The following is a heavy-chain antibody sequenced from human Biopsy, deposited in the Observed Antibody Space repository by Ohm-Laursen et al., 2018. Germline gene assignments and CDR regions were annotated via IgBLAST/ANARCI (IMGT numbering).Heavy chain of an antibody. V-gene: IGHV4-61*01. CDR1: GASVSSGSYD. CDR3: ARGYAGLYEAFDF. D-gene: IGHD5-18*01. CDR2: IYNDFST. J-gene: IGHJ3*01. Sequence: SDTLSLTCTVSGASVSSGSYDWSWIRQPPGKGLEWSGNIYNDFSTKYNHSLRSSVTISADKSTNQFSLKLRSVTAADTAVYYCARGYAGLYEAFDFWGQGTVVTVAS.